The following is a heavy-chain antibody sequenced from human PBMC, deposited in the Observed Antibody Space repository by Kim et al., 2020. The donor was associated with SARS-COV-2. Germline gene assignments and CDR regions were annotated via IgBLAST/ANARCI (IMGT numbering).Heavy chain of an antibody. D-gene: IGHD6-13*01. J-gene: IGHJ3*02. Sequence: SVKGRFTISRDNAKNSLYLQMNSLRAEDTAVYYCASTRSAAAGTKDAFDIWGQGTMVTVSS. V-gene: IGHV3-11*04. CDR3: ASTRSAAAGTKDAFDI.